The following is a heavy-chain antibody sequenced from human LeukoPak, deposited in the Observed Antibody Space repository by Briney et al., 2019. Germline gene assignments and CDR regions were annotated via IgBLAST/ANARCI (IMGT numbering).Heavy chain of an antibody. CDR1: GFTFSSDT. V-gene: IGHV3-23*01. Sequence: PGGSLRLSCAASGFTFSSDTTSWVREGPEKGVERVSAISGSGGSTYYADSVKGRFTISRDNSKNTLYLQMNSLRAEDTAVYYCAKVPFGGYYFDYWGQGTLVTVSS. CDR3: AKVPFGGYYFDY. J-gene: IGHJ4*02. D-gene: IGHD3-16*01. CDR2: ISGSGGST.